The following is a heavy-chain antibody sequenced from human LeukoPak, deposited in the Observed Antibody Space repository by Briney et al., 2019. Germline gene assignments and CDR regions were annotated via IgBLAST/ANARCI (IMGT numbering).Heavy chain of an antibody. Sequence: GESLKISCKGSGYSFTSYWIGWVRQMPGKGLEWMGIIYPGDSDTRYTPSFQGQVTISADKSIGTAYLQWSSLKASDTAMYYCARRSNNYDSNVYHYVPWYFDLWGRGPLVTVSS. CDR2: IYPGDSDT. CDR1: GYSFTSYW. D-gene: IGHD3-22*01. J-gene: IGHJ2*01. V-gene: IGHV5-51*01. CDR3: ARRSNNYDSNVYHYVPWYFDL.